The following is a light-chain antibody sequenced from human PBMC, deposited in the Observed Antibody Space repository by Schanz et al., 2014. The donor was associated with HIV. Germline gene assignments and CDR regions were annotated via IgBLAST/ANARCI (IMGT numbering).Light chain of an antibody. J-gene: IGKJ5*01. CDR3: QQYNSYPRT. CDR2: KAS. CDR1: QSVDSW. Sequence: DIQMTQSPSTLSASIGDRITITCRASQSVDSWLAWYQQKPGKAPKLLIYKASGLQSGVPSRFSGSGSGTDFTLTISSLQPDDLATYYCQQYNSYPRTFGQGTRLEIK. V-gene: IGKV1-5*03.